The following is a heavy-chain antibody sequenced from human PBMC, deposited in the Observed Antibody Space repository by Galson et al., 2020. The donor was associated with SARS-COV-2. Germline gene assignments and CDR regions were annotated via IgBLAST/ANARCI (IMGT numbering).Heavy chain of an antibody. CDR2: IWYDGSTK. CDR1: GFTFSSYG. V-gene: IGHV3-33*01. D-gene: IGHD6-19*01. CDR3: ARDIAVAGTAEESDY. J-gene: IGHJ4*02. Sequence: GGSLRLSCAASGFTFSSYGMHWVRQAPGKGLEWVAVIWYDGSTKYYADSVKGRFTISRDNSKNTLYLQMNSLRAEDTAVYYCARDIAVAGTAEESDYGGQGTLVTVSS.